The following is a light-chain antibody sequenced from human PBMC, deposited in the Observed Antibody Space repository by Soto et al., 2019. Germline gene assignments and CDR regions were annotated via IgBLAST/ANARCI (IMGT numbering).Light chain of an antibody. CDR1: SSNIGAGYD. CDR3: QSYDSSLSGSRV. CDR2: HNS. Sequence: QSVLTQPPSLSGAPGQRVTISCTGSSSNIGAGYDVHWYQQLPGTAPKLLIYHNSKRPSGVPDRFSGSKSGTSPSLAITGLQAEDEADYYCQSYDSSLSGSRVFGTGTRSPS. J-gene: IGLJ1*01. V-gene: IGLV1-40*01.